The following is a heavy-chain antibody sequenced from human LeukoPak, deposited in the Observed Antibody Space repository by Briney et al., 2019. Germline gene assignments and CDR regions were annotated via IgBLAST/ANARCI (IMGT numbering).Heavy chain of an antibody. CDR1: GFTFPNAW. CDR2: IKAKINGGTT. V-gene: IGHV3-15*01. CDR3: TTEGGVWGYHALDI. Sequence: GGSLTLSCAASGFTFPNAWMSWVRQAPGMGLEWVGRIKAKINGGTTDYAAPVKGRFTISRDDSKNTLYLQMNSLKTEDTAVYYCTTEGGVWGYHALDIWGQGTMVTVSS. J-gene: IGHJ3*02. D-gene: IGHD3-16*01.